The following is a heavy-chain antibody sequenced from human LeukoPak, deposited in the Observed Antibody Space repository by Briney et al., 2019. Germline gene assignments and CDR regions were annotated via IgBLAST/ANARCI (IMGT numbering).Heavy chain of an antibody. J-gene: IGHJ5*02. V-gene: IGHV1-8*01. Sequence: ASVKVSCKASGYTFTSYDINWVRQATGQGLEWMGWMNPNSGNTGYAQKFQGRVTMTRNTSISTAYMELSSLRSEDTAVYYCARVPVHCSSTSCYGVSWFDPWGQGTLVTVTS. CDR2: MNPNSGNT. D-gene: IGHD2-2*01. CDR1: GYTFTSYD. CDR3: ARVPVHCSSTSCYGVSWFDP.